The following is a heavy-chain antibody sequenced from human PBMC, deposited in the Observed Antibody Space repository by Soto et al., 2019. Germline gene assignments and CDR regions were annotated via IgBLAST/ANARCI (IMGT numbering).Heavy chain of an antibody. CDR1: GGSISSGGYY. J-gene: IGHJ5*02. Sequence: SETLSLTCTVSGGSISSGGYYWSWIRQHPGKGLEWIGYIYYSGSTYYNPSLKSRVTISVDTSKNQFSLKLSSVTAADTAVYYCGNVMILRFLEWSTSDDPWGQGTLVTVSS. V-gene: IGHV4-31*03. CDR3: GNVMILRFLEWSTSDDP. CDR2: IYYSGST. D-gene: IGHD3-3*01.